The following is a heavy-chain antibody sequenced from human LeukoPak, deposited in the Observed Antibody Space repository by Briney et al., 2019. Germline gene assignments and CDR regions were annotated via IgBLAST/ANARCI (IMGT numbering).Heavy chain of an antibody. Sequence: GGSLRLSCAASGFTLSSYWMDWVRQAPGKGLMWVSRNKNDGSDPGYADSVKGRFTISRDNAKNTLYLQINSLRAEDTAVYYCARDIAGLGYWGQGTLVTVSS. J-gene: IGHJ4*02. CDR3: ARDIAGLGY. D-gene: IGHD2-21*01. CDR2: NKNDGSDP. CDR1: GFTLSSYW. V-gene: IGHV3-74*01.